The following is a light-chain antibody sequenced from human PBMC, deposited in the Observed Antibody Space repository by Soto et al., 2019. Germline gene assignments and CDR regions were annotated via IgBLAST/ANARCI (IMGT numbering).Light chain of an antibody. CDR1: SSNIGSNY. CDR3: AVWDDSLSGLVV. V-gene: IGLV1-47*01. Sequence: QPVLTQPPSASGTPGQRVTISCSGSSSNIGSNYVYWYQQLPGTAPKLLIYRNDQRPSGVPDRFSGSKSGTSASLAISGLRSEDEADYYCAVWDDSLSGLVVFGGGTKLTVL. CDR2: RND. J-gene: IGLJ2*01.